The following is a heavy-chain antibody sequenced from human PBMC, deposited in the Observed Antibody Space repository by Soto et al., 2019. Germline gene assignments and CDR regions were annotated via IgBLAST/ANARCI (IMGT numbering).Heavy chain of an antibody. Sequence: QVQLVQSGAEVKKPGSSVKVSCTASGGTFSSYAISWVRQAPEQGLEWMGGIIPIFGTANYAQKFQARVTITADESTSTAYIELSSVRSDDTAVYYCARASSSGYYYGHGGDYWGQGTLVTVSS. J-gene: IGHJ4*02. D-gene: IGHD3-22*01. CDR1: GGTFSSYA. CDR3: ARASSSGYYYGHGGDY. CDR2: IIPIFGTA. V-gene: IGHV1-69*01.